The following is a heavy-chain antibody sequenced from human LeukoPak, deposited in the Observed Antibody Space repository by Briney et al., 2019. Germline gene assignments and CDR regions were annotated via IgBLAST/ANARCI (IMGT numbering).Heavy chain of an antibody. D-gene: IGHD6-13*01. CDR1: AGSISTYY. Sequence: SETLSLTCSLSAGSISTYYWSWIRQPPGEGLEWIGYIYYSGSTYYNPSLKSRVTISVDTSKNQFSLKVTSVTAADTAVYYCARWIAATSHFDPWGRGALVTVSS. V-gene: IGHV4-59*01. CDR2: IYYSGST. J-gene: IGHJ5*02. CDR3: ARWIAATSHFDP.